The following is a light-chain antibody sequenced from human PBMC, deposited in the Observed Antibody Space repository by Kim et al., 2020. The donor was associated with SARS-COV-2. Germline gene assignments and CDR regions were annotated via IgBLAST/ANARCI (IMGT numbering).Light chain of an antibody. CDR2: GAS. CDR1: QSVSSSY. V-gene: IGKV3-20*01. J-gene: IGKJ2*01. CDR3: HLYGSSPYT. Sequence: EIVLTQSPDTLSLSPGERATLSCRASQSVSSSYLAWYQQKPGQATCLLIYGASSRAAGIPDRFSGSGSGTDFTLTITRLEPEDFAGYYNHLYGSSPYTFGQGTKQEI.